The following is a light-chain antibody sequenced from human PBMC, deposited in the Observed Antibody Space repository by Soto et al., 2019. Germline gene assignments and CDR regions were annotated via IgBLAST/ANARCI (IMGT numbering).Light chain of an antibody. CDR2: DVT. CDR1: SSDVGGYNY. J-gene: IGLJ3*02. CDR3: NSYAGSDYSVL. V-gene: IGLV2-8*01. Sequence: QSALTQPPSASGSPGQSVTISCTGTSSDVGGYNYVSWYQQHPGKAPKLIIYDVTKRPSGVPDRFSGSKSGNTASLTVSGLQAEDEADYFCNSYAGSDYSVLFGGGTKLTVL.